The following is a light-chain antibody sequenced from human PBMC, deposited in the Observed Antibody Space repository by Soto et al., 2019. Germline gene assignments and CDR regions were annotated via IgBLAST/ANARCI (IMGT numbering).Light chain of an antibody. V-gene: IGLV2-14*01. CDR2: DVT. J-gene: IGLJ1*01. Sequence: QSVLTQPASVSGSPGQSITISCTGTSSDIGGYTYVSWYQQHPGKAPKLMIYDVTNRPSGVSDRFSGSKSGNTASLTISGLQAEDEADYYCSSYTSSNTLDVFGTGTKLTVL. CDR1: SSDIGGYTY. CDR3: SSYTSSNTLDV.